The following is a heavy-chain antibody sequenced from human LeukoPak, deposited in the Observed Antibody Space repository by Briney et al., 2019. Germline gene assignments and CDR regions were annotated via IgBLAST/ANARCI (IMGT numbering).Heavy chain of an antibody. CDR2: IKQDGNEK. CDR3: ARPLLYYYGSETYFWFDL. V-gene: IGHV3-7*01. Sequence: GGSLRLSCAASGFTFTTYWMGWVRQAPGKGLEWVASIKQDGNEKYYVDSVKGRFTISRDSAENTLYLQMKSLKAEDAAFYYCARPLLYYYGSETYFWFDLWGQGTLVTVSS. J-gene: IGHJ5*02. D-gene: IGHD3-10*01. CDR1: GFTFTTYW.